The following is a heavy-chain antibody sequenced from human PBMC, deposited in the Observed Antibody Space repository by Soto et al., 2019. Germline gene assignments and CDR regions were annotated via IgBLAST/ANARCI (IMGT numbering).Heavy chain of an antibody. CDR3: ARAFQGYCTGGSCYPSI. V-gene: IGHV3-74*01. CDR2: INSDGSST. CDR1: GFTFSSYW. D-gene: IGHD2-15*01. Sequence: EVQLVESGGGLVQPGGSLRLSCAASGFTFSSYWMHWVRQAPGKGLVWVSRINSDGSSTSFADSVKGRVTISRDNAKNTLYMQMNSLRAEDTAVYYCARAFQGYCTGGSCYPSIWGQGTMVTVSS. J-gene: IGHJ3*02.